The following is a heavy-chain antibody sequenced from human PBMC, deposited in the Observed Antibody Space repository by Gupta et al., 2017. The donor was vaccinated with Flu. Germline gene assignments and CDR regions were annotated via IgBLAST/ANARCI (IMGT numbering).Heavy chain of an antibody. J-gene: IGHJ4*02. CDR1: GGSVSSGSYY. D-gene: IGHD6-19*01. CDR3: ARDGGMGSGSFDY. CDR2: IYYSGGT. V-gene: IGHV4-61*01. Sequence: QVQLQESGPGLVKPSETLSLTFTVSGGSVSSGSYYWSWIRQPPGKGLEWIGYIYYSGGTNYNPSLKSRVTISVDTSKNQFSLKLSSVTAADTAVYYCARDGGMGSGSFDYWGQGTLVTVSS.